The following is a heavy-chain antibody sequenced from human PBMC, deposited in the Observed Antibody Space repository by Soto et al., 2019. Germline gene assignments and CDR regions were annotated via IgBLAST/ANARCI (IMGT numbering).Heavy chain of an antibody. CDR1: GFTFNFYA. D-gene: IGHD3-22*01. Sequence: PGGSLRLSCAASGFTFNFYAMAWVRQAPGKGLEWVSGISVNGRTNYADSVKGRFTISRDNSKNMVFPQMDTLRAEDTALYYCTKAGGWYYYDSSGPPDASHVWGQGTMVTVSS. CDR3: TKAGGWYYYDSSGPPDASHV. J-gene: IGHJ3*01. CDR2: ISVNGRT. V-gene: IGHV3-23*01.